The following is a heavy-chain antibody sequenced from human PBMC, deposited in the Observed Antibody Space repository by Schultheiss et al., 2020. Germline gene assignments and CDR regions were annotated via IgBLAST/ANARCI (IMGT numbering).Heavy chain of an antibody. CDR3: AKVYLYCSGGSCYDY. D-gene: IGHD2-15*01. CDR1: GFTFSSYA. CDR2: ISGSGGST. J-gene: IGHJ4*02. V-gene: IGHV3-23*01. Sequence: GESLKISCAASGFTFSSYAMSWVRQAPGKGLEWVSAISGSGGSTYYADSVKGRFTISRDNSKNTLYLQMNSLRAEDTAVYYCAKVYLYCSGGSCYDYWGQGTLVTVSS.